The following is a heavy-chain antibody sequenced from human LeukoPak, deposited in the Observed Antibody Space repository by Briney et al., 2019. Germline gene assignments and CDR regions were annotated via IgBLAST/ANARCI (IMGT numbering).Heavy chain of an antibody. D-gene: IGHD3-3*01. V-gene: IGHV4-34*01. CDR2: INHSGST. J-gene: IGHJ5*02. CDR3: AGTWLLFKGHWFDP. Sequence: SETLSLTCAVYGGSFSGYYWSWIRQPPGKGLEWIGEINHSGSTNYNPSLKSRVTISVDTSKNQFSLKLSSVTAADTAVYYCAGTWLLFKGHWFDPWGQGTLVTVSS. CDR1: GGSFSGYY.